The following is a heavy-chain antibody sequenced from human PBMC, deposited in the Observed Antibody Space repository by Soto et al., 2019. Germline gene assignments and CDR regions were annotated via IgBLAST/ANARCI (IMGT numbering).Heavy chain of an antibody. CDR3: ATLFLYSSGWYDTDY. CDR2: FDPEDGET. J-gene: IGHJ4*02. CDR1: GYTLTELS. V-gene: IGHV1-24*01. D-gene: IGHD6-19*01. Sequence: ASVKVSCKXSGYTLTELSMHWVRQAPGKGLEWMGGFDPEDGETIYAQKFQGRVTMTEDTSTDTAYMELSSLRSEDTAVYYCATLFLYSSGWYDTDYLGQGTLVTVSS.